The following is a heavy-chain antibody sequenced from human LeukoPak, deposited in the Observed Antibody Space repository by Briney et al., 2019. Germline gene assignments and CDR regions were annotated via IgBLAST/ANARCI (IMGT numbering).Heavy chain of an antibody. CDR2: INPNSGGT. V-gene: IGHV1-2*02. J-gene: IGHJ4*02. CDR1: GYTFTGYY. CDR3: ARVVVRGVIKGLWDY. D-gene: IGHD3-10*01. Sequence: GASVKVSCKASGYTFTGYYIHWVRQAPGQGLEWMGGINPNSGGTNYAQKFQGRVTMTRDTSISTAYMELSRLRSDDTAVYYCARVVVRGVIKGLWDYWGQGTLVTVSS.